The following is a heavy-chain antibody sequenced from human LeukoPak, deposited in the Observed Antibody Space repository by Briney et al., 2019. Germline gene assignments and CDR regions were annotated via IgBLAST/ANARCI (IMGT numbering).Heavy chain of an antibody. V-gene: IGHV4-38-2*01. CDR3: ARLSGAPVRHPIYHFDY. J-gene: IGHJ4*02. CDR1: GYSISSGYY. Sequence: SETLSLTCAVSGYSISSGYYWGWIRQPPGKELEWIGNVYHSGSTYKNPSLKSRVSISLDTSNNQFSLKLTSVTAADTAIYYCARLSGAPVRHPIYHFDYWGQGTLVTVSS. D-gene: IGHD1-26*01. CDR2: VYHSGST.